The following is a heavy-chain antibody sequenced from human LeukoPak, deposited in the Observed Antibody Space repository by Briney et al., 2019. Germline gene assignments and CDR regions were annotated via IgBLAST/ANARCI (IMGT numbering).Heavy chain of an antibody. CDR1: GFIVSNYY. D-gene: IGHD3-3*01. CDR2: IYSGGST. V-gene: IGHV3-53*01. CDR3: GRDPSLDEYYYVRDV. Sequence: GGSLRLSCAASGFIVSNYYMSWVRQAPGKGLEWVSVIYSGGSTYYADSVKGRFTISRDNSKNTLYLQMNSLRAEDTAVYYCGRDPSLDEYYYVRDVGGKGTRVTVSS. J-gene: IGHJ6*04.